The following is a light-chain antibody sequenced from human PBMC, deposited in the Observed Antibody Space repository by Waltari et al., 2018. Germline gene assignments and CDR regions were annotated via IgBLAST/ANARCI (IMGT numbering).Light chain of an antibody. CDR3: CSYIGSYSVV. Sequence: QSALTQPRSVSGSPGQSVTISCTGTSSDVGGYNYVSWYRQHPGKAPKLMIYDITERPSWVPDRFSVSKSGKTASLTISGLQAEDEAYYYCCSYIGSYSVVFGGGTKLTVL. V-gene: IGLV2-11*01. J-gene: IGLJ2*01. CDR2: DIT. CDR1: SSDVGGYNY.